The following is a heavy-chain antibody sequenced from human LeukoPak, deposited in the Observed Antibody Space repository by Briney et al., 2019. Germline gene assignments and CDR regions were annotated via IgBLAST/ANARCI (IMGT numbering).Heavy chain of an antibody. CDR1: GFTFSSYV. Sequence: GGSLRLSCAASGFTFSSYVMHWVRQAPGKGLEWVAIISYDGSNEYYADSVKGRFTISRDNSKNTLYLQMNSLRAEDTAVYYCAKETLYYYGSGSLVDYWGQGTLVTVSS. CDR3: AKETLYYYGSGSLVDY. V-gene: IGHV3-30*04. D-gene: IGHD3-10*01. CDR2: ISYDGSNE. J-gene: IGHJ4*02.